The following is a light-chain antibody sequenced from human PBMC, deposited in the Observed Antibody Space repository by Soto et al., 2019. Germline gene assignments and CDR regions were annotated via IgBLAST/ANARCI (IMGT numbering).Light chain of an antibody. Sequence: IQMAQSPSTLSASIGDRVTITCRASQGIRNDLGWYQHKPGKAPKLLIYAASSLQSGVPSRFSGSGSGTDFTLTISSLQTEDFATYYCLQDYNYTRTFGQGTKVDIK. J-gene: IGKJ1*01. CDR3: LQDYNYTRT. V-gene: IGKV1-6*01. CDR1: QGIRND. CDR2: AAS.